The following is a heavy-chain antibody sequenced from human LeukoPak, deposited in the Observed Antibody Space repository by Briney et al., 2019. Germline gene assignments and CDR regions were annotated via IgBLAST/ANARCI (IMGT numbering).Heavy chain of an antibody. CDR3: ARVSYSSSWLDP. CDR2: ISSSSYI. Sequence: GGSLRLSCAASGFTFSSYSMNWVRQAPGKGLEWVSSISSSSYIYYADSVKGRFTISRDNAKNSLYLQMNSLRAEDTAVYYCARVSYSSSWLDPWGQGTLVTVSS. V-gene: IGHV3-21*01. J-gene: IGHJ5*02. CDR1: GFTFSSYS. D-gene: IGHD6-13*01.